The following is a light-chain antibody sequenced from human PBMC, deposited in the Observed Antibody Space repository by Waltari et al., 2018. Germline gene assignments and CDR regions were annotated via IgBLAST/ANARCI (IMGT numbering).Light chain of an antibody. CDR3: GTWDSSLSGAV. V-gene: IGLV1-51*02. Sequence: QSVLTQPPSVSAAPGQRVTISCSGGRPNIGTNSVSWYRQFPGTAPKLLIYEDSERPSGIPGRFSGSKSGTSATLDITGLQAGDEADYYCGTWDSSLSGAVFGGGTHLTVL. CDR2: EDS. J-gene: IGLJ7*01. CDR1: RPNIGTNS.